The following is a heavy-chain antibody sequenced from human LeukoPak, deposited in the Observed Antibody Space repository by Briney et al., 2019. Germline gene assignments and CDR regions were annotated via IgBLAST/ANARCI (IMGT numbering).Heavy chain of an antibody. J-gene: IGHJ4*02. CDR3: AGEGDYWHRFDD. CDR1: GVSINNYY. V-gene: IGHV4-59*13. Sequence: SETLSLTCAASGVSINNYYWTWIRQPPGKGLEWIGNIFRSGSTNYKPSLKGRVTISVEPSMNQFSLRLSSVTAADTAVYYSAGEGDYWHRFDDWGRGTMVTVSS. D-gene: IGHD4-17*01. CDR2: IFRSGST.